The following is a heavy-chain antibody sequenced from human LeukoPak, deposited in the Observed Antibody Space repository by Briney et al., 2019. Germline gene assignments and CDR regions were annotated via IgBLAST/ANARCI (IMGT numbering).Heavy chain of an antibody. J-gene: IGHJ6*03. D-gene: IGHD1-26*01. Sequence: GASVKVSCKASGYTFTGYYMHWVRQAPGQGLEWMGWINPNSGGTNYAQKFQGRVTMTRDTSISTAYMELSRLRSDDTAVYYCAREASIVGATTAYYYYMDVWGKGTTVTISS. V-gene: IGHV1-2*02. CDR2: INPNSGGT. CDR3: AREASIVGATTAYYYYMDV. CDR1: GYTFTGYY.